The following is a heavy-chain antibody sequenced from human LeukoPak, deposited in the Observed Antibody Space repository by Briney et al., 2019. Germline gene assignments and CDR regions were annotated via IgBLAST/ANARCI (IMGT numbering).Heavy chain of an antibody. D-gene: IGHD5-18*01. V-gene: IGHV4-59*12. CDR3: ARGLQLWQVNAFDI. CDR2: IYYSGST. Sequence: KPSETLSLTCTVSGGSISSYYWSWIRQPPGKGLEWIGYIYYSGSTNYNPSLKSRVTISVDTSKNQFSLKLSSVTAADTAVYYCARGLQLWQVNAFDIWGQGTMVTVSS. CDR1: GGSISSYY. J-gene: IGHJ3*02.